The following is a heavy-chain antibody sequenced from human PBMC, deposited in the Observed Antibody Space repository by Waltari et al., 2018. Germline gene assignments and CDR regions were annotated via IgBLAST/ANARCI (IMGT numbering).Heavy chain of an antibody. CDR3: ATFVCDYAFDI. CDR2: ISSSTSTI. V-gene: IGHV3-48*01. Sequence: ELQLVESGGGLVQPGGSRRLSGAASGLTFSSCRMSWSRQGPGKGLGWVSTISSSTSTIYYPYSVTGRFTNTRVNAKISLYLQMNSLRAEDTVVYYCATFVCDYAFDIWGQGTMVTVSS. CDR1: GLTFSSCR. J-gene: IGHJ3*02. D-gene: IGHD2-8*01.